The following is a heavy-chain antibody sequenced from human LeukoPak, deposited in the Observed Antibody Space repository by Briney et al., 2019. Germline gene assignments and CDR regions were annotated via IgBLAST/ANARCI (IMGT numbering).Heavy chain of an antibody. Sequence: GGSLRLSCAASGFTFSSYNMKWVRQAPGKGLDWVSSISSRSSYIFYADSVKGRFTISRDNAKKSLYLQMNSLRAEDTAVYYCASGVNYFDYWGQGTLVTVSS. CDR3: ASGVNYFDY. J-gene: IGHJ4*02. CDR2: ISSRSSYI. CDR1: GFTFSSYN. D-gene: IGHD3-3*01. V-gene: IGHV3-21*01.